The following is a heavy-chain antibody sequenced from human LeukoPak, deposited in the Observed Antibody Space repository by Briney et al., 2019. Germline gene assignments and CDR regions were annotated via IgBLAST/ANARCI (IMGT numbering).Heavy chain of an antibody. CDR1: GYSFTSYW. CDR2: IYPGDSDT. J-gene: IGHJ6*03. Sequence: GESLKISCQCSGYSFTSYWIGWVRQMPGKGLEWMGIIYPGDSDTRYSPSFQGQVTISADKSITTAYLPCSSLKASDTAMYYCARHTDYYYMDVWGKGTTVTVSS. V-gene: IGHV5-51*01. CDR3: ARHTDYYYMDV.